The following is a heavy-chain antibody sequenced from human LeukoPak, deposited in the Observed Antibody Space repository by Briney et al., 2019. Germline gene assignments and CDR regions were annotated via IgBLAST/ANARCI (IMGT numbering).Heavy chain of an antibody. CDR3: TRMNAGHDD. J-gene: IGHJ4*02. D-gene: IGHD3-10*01. Sequence: SETVSRTCAVSDVSFDDYYWSWVRQTPGKGLEWLGEINHSGYTNDSPSLKSRVTLSIDTSNKQFSLNLRSVTVADAGIYYCTRMNAGHDDWGQ. CDR1: DVSFDDYY. CDR2: INHSGYT. V-gene: IGHV4-34*01.